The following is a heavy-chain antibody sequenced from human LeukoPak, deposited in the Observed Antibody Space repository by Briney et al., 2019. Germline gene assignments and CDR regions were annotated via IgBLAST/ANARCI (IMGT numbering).Heavy chain of an antibody. Sequence: ETLSLTCTVSGGSISTYYWSWIRQAPGKGLEWVSFISSSSSYIYYADSLKGRFTISRDNAKNSLYLQMNSLRAEDTAVYYCARGTMFPYYFDYWGQGTLVTVSS. CDR3: ARGTMFPYYFDY. J-gene: IGHJ4*02. CDR2: ISSSSSYI. CDR1: GGSISTYY. D-gene: IGHD3-10*02. V-gene: IGHV3-21*01.